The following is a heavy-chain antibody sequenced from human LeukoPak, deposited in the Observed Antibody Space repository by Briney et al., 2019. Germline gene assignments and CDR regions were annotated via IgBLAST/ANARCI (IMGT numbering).Heavy chain of an antibody. J-gene: IGHJ5*02. D-gene: IGHD3-22*01. V-gene: IGHV3-48*03. CDR2: ISSSGSTI. Sequence: GGSLRLSCAASGFTFSSYEMNWLRQAPGKGLEWVSYISSSGSTIYYADSVKGRFTISRDNAKNSLYLQMNSLRAEDTAVYYCASLYDSSGYYLENWFDPWGQGTLVTVSS. CDR1: GFTFSSYE. CDR3: ASLYDSSGYYLENWFDP.